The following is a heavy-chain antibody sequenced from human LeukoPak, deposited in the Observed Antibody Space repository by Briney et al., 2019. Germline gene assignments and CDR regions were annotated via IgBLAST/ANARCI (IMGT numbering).Heavy chain of an antibody. CDR1: GGTFSSYA. J-gene: IGHJ3*02. CDR3: ARLSHSGWQTLWAFDI. D-gene: IGHD6-19*01. V-gene: IGHV1-69*06. CDR2: IIPIFVTA. Sequence: GASVKVSCKASGGTFSSYAISWVRQAPGQGLEWMGGIIPIFVTANYAQKFQGRVTITADKSTSTAYMELSSLRSEDTAVYYCARLSHSGWQTLWAFDIWGQGTMVTVSS.